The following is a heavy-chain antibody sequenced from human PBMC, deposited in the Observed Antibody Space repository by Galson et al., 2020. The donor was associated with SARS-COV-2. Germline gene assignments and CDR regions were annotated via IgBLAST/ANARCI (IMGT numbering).Heavy chain of an antibody. CDR3: ASSSGSYQLIDY. Sequence: SETLSLTCTVSGYSINSGYYWGWIRQPPGKGLEWIGRIYHSGSTYYNPSLKSRVTISVDTSKNQFSLKLSSVTAADTAVYYCASSSGSYQLIDYWGQGTLVTVSS. D-gene: IGHD1-26*01. CDR1: GYSINSGYY. V-gene: IGHV4-38-2*02. CDR2: IYHSGST. J-gene: IGHJ4*02.